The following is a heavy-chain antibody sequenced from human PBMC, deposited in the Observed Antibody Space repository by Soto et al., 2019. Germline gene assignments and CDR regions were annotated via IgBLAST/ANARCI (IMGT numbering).Heavy chain of an antibody. J-gene: IGHJ3*02. Sequence: GASVKVSCKASGGTFSSYAISWVRQAPGQGLEWMGGIIPIFGTANYAQKFQGRVTITADESTSTAYMELNSLRSEDTAVYYCARSTGVLMLYPDFDIWGQGTMVTVSS. V-gene: IGHV1-69*13. D-gene: IGHD2-8*01. CDR2: IIPIFGTA. CDR1: GGTFSSYA. CDR3: ARSTGVLMLYPDFDI.